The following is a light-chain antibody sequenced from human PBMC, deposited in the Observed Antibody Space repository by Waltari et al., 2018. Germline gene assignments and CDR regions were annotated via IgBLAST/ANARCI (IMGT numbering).Light chain of an antibody. Sequence: QSVLTQSPSASATPGQRVSISCSVSDSNIGTNTVSWYQHIPGTAPKLLIYSNYQRPSGVPDRFSGSKSGTSASLAINGLQSEDEADYYCAAWDDILNGVLFGGGTKLTVL. CDR2: SNY. V-gene: IGLV1-44*01. CDR1: DSNIGTNT. CDR3: AAWDDILNGVL. J-gene: IGLJ2*01.